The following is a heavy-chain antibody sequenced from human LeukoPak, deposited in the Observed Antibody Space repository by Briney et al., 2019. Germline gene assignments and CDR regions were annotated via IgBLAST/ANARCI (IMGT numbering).Heavy chain of an antibody. J-gene: IGHJ4*02. V-gene: IGHV1-2*02. CDR2: INPNSGGT. CDR3: ARATSRLRLGELSDFDY. D-gene: IGHD3-16*02. CDR1: GYTFTGYY. Sequence: ASVKVSCKASGYTFTGYYMHWVRQAPGQGLEWMGWINPNSGGTNYAQKFQGRVTMTRDTSISTAYMELSRLRSDDTAVYYCARATSRLRLGELSDFDYWGQGTLVTVSS.